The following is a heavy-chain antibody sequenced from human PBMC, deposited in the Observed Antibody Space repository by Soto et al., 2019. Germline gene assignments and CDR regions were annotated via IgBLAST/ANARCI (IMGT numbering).Heavy chain of an antibody. CDR3: ASLYCSGGSCYSTDTYYYYGMDV. Sequence: QVQLVQSGAEVKKPGSSVKVSCKASGGTFSSYTISWVRQAPGQGLEWMGRIIPILGIANYAQKFQGRVTITADKSTRTAYMDLSSLRSEDTAVYYCASLYCSGGSCYSTDTYYYYGMDVWGQGTTVTVSS. V-gene: IGHV1-69*02. CDR1: GGTFSSYT. J-gene: IGHJ6*02. D-gene: IGHD2-15*01. CDR2: IIPILGIA.